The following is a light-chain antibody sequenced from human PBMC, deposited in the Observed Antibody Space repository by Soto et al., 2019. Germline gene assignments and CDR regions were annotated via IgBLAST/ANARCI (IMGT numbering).Light chain of an antibody. Sequence: QSALTQPASVSGSPGQSITISCTGTSSDVGCYNYVSWYQQHPGKAPKLMIYDVSNRPSGVSNRFSGSKSGNTASLTISGLQAEDEADYYCSSYTSSSTSVVFGAGTKVTVL. CDR1: SSDVGCYNY. CDR2: DVS. V-gene: IGLV2-14*01. J-gene: IGLJ2*01. CDR3: SSYTSSSTSVV.